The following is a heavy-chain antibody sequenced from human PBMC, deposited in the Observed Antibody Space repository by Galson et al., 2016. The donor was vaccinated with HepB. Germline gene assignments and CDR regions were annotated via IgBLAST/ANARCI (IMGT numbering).Heavy chain of an antibody. J-gene: IGHJ4*02. D-gene: IGHD2-21*01. V-gene: IGHV4-4*02. CDR3: AHSGDYSLNY. CDR1: GGSISSGNW. Sequence: LSLTCAVSGGSISSGNWWCWDRQPPGKGLEWIAEIHHSGSTNYNPSLKSRVTISVDKNKNQFSLKLSSVNAADTAVYYCAHSGDYSLNYWGQGTLVTVSS. CDR2: IHHSGST.